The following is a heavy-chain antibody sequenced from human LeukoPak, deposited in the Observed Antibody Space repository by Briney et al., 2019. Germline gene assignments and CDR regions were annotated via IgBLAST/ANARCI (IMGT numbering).Heavy chain of an antibody. CDR1: GGSVGSFSIYY. CDR3: AMYNYDTSGFDY. CDR2: IYTGGST. Sequence: SVTLSLTCSVSGGSVGSFSIYYWSWVRQPAGKGLEWIGRIYTGGSTSPSYNPSLKSRVSISVDKSKNHFSLTLRSVTAADTAVYYCAMYNYDTSGFDYWGQGTRVTVSS. J-gene: IGHJ4*02. D-gene: IGHD3-22*01. V-gene: IGHV4-4*07.